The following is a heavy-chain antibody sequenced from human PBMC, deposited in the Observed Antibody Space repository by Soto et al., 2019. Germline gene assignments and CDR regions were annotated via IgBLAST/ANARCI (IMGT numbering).Heavy chain of an antibody. CDR1: GFTFSSYG. D-gene: IGHD6-13*01. V-gene: IGHV3-33*01. J-gene: IGHJ6*02. CDR3: ARDFSIAAAGTWYYYGMDV. Sequence: GGSLRLSCAASGFTFSSYGMHWVRQAPGKGLEWEAVIWYDGSNKYYADSVKGRFTISRDNSKNTLYLQMNSLRAEDTAVYYCARDFSIAAAGTWYYYGMDVWGQGTTVTVSS. CDR2: IWYDGSNK.